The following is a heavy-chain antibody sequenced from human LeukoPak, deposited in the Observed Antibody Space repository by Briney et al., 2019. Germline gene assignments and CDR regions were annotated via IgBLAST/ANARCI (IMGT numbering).Heavy chain of an antibody. CDR1: GFTFSSYA. J-gene: IGHJ4*02. CDR3: AKAESNYGDYVPWDY. D-gene: IGHD4-17*01. Sequence: GGSLRLSCAASGFTFSSYAMSWVRQAPGKGLEWVSAISGSGGSTYYADSVKGRFTISRDNSKNTLYLQMSSLRAEDTAVYYCAKAESNYGDYVPWDYWGQGTLVTVSS. CDR2: ISGSGGST. V-gene: IGHV3-23*01.